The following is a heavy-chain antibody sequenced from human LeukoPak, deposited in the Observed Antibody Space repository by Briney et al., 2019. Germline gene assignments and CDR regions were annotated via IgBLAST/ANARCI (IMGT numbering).Heavy chain of an antibody. Sequence: ASVKVSCKASGFTFTSYDINWVRQATGQGLEWMGWMDSNSGDTGYAQKFQGRVTLTRNTSINTAYMHLYSLTSEDTAVYYCARDRPPRFLEWLGSRYYGMDVWGQGTTVTVSS. CDR2: MDSNSGDT. CDR3: ARDRPPRFLEWLGSRYYGMDV. J-gene: IGHJ6*02. D-gene: IGHD3-3*01. CDR1: GFTFTSYD. V-gene: IGHV1-8*01.